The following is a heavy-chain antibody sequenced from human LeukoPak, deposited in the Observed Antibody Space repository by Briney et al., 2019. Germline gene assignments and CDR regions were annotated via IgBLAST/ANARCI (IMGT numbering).Heavy chain of an antibody. Sequence: GASVKVSCKASGYTFTAYYIHWVRQAPGQGLEWMGRIIPIFGTANYAQKFQGRVTITTDESTSTAYMELSSLRSEDTAVYYCARELGYYMDVWGKGTTVTVSS. CDR2: IIPIFGTA. CDR1: GYTFTAYY. V-gene: IGHV1-69*05. D-gene: IGHD3-16*01. J-gene: IGHJ6*03. CDR3: ARELGYYMDV.